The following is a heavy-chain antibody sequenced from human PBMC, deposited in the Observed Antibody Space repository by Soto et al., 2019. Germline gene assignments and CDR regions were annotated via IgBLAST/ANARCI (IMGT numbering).Heavy chain of an antibody. CDR1: GGTFSSYA. CDR3: ASTVAGEEGNYYYYGMDV. J-gene: IGHJ6*02. CDR2: IIPIFGTA. D-gene: IGHD6-19*01. Sequence: QVQLVQSGAEVKKPGSSVKVSCKASGGTFSSYAISWVRQAPGQGLAWLGGIIPIFGTANYAQKFQGRVTITADESTSTGYMELSSVRSEDTAVYYCASTVAGEEGNYYYYGMDVWGQGTTVTVSS. V-gene: IGHV1-69*12.